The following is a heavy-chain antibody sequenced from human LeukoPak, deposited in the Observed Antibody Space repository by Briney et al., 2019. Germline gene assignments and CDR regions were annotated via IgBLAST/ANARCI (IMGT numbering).Heavy chain of an antibody. Sequence: SVKVSCKASGGTFNSYDMSWVRQAPGQGREWMGRIITIFGRANYAQKLQGRVTITTDKSTSTAYIDLSSLRSEDTAVYYCARSLVFGVVINYFDYWGQGTLVTVSS. CDR2: IITIFGRA. V-gene: IGHV1-69*05. CDR3: ARSLVFGVVINYFDY. J-gene: IGHJ4*02. CDR1: GGTFNSYD. D-gene: IGHD3-3*01.